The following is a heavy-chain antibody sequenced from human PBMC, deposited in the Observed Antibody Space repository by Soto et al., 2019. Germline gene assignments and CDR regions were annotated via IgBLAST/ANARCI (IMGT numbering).Heavy chain of an antibody. Sequence: GGSLRLSCAASGFTFTSYAMNWVRQAPGKGLEWVSGISGSGVSTYYADSVKGRFTISRDNSKNTLYLQINSLRAEDTAVYYCAKQSGVYGEYYFDYWGQGTLVTVSS. J-gene: IGHJ4*02. CDR3: AKQSGVYGEYYFDY. D-gene: IGHD3-10*01. CDR2: ISGSGVST. CDR1: GFTFTSYA. V-gene: IGHV3-23*01.